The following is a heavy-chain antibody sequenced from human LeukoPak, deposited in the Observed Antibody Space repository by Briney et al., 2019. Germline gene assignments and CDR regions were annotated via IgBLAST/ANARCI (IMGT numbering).Heavy chain of an antibody. V-gene: IGHV3-49*03. J-gene: IGHJ5*02. Sequence: GGSLRLSCTASGFTFGDYAMSWFRQAPGKGLEWVGFIRSKAYGGTTEYAASVKGGFTISRDDSKSIAYLQMNSLKTEDTAVYYCTRGGPIVVVVAATEFDPWGQGTLVTVSS. CDR1: GFTFGDYA. CDR3: TRGGPIVVVVAATEFDP. D-gene: IGHD2-15*01. CDR2: IRSKAYGGTT.